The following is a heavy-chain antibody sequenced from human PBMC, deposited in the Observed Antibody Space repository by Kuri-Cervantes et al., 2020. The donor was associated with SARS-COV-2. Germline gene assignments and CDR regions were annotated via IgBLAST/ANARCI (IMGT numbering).Heavy chain of an antibody. CDR1: GFTFSSYA. CDR3: ARDKDDYSNYGDYGMDV. V-gene: IGHV3-21*01. J-gene: IGHJ6*02. D-gene: IGHD4-11*01. Sequence: GESLKISCAASGFTFSSYAMSWVRQAPGEGLERVSSISSSSSYIYYADSVKGRFTISRDNAKNSLYLQRNSLRAEDTAVYYCARDKDDYSNYGDYGMDVWGQGTTVTVSS. CDR2: ISSSSSYI.